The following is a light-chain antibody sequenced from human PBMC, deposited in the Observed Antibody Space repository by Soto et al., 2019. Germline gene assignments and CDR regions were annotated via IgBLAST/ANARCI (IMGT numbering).Light chain of an antibody. CDR3: MQTLQTPLT. Sequence: EIVMTQSPRSLPGTPGEPASASCRAIQSLLHSNGDYYLHWYLQKPGQSPQLLISFASNRSSGVPDRFSGSGSGTDFTLKLNKVEADDVGIDSCMQTLQTPLTFGGGTTVEI. CDR1: QSLLHSNGDYY. V-gene: IGKV2-28*01. J-gene: IGKJ4*01. CDR2: FAS.